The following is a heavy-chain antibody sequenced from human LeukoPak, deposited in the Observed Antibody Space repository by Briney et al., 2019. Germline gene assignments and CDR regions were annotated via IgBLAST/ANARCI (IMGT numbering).Heavy chain of an antibody. J-gene: IGHJ4*02. CDR2: IYYSGST. V-gene: IGHV4-39*01. D-gene: IGHD6-19*01. CDR3: ARPAGDY. Sequence: SETLSLTCTVSGGPISSDSYYWAWLRQPPGKGLEWIASIYYSGSTYYNPSLKSRVTISVDTSRNQFSLKLSSVTAADTAVYYCARPAGDYWGQGTLVTVSS. CDR1: GGPISSDSYY.